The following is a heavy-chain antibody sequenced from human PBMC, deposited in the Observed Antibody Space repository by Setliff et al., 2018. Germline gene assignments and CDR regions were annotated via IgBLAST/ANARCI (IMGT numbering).Heavy chain of an antibody. Sequence: GSLRLSCAASGFTFTNYIIHWVRQAPGKGLEWVSYISSSSSTIYYADSVKGRFTISRDNAKNSLYLRMNSLRAEDTAVYYCARVAGRGRYWYFDLWGRGTLVTVSS. CDR1: GFTFTNYI. CDR2: ISSSSSTI. CDR3: ARVAGRGRYWYFDL. V-gene: IGHV3-48*04. J-gene: IGHJ2*01.